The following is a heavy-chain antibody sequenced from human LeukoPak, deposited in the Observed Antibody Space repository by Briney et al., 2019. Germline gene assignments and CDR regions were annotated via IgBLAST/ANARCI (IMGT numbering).Heavy chain of an antibody. CDR3: ARQVDTSRGAV. CDR2: IYTSGST. CDR1: GGSISSVSYY. V-gene: IGHV4-61*02. J-gene: IGHJ6*04. D-gene: IGHD2-2*01. Sequence: SETLSLTCTVYGGSISSVSYYWSWIRQPAGKGLEWIARIYTSGSTNYNPSLKSRVTISVDTSKNQFSLKLSSVTAADTAVYYCARQVDTSRGAVWGKGTTVTVSS.